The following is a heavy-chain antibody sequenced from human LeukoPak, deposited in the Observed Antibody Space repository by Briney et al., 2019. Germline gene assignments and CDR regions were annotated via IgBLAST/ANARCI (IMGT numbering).Heavy chain of an antibody. Sequence: GGSLRLSCAASGFTFSSYSMNWVRQAPGKGLEWVSSISSSSYIYYADSVKGRFTISRDNAKNSLYLQMNSLRAEDTAVYYCARVWTVTAFDYWGQGTLVTVSS. CDR1: GFTFSSYS. CDR3: ARVWTVTAFDY. J-gene: IGHJ4*02. CDR2: ISSSSYI. V-gene: IGHV3-21*01. D-gene: IGHD4-17*01.